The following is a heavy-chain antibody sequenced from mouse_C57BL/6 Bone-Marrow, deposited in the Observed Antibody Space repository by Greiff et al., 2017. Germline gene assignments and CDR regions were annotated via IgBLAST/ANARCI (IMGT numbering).Heavy chain of an antibody. D-gene: IGHD2-2*01. V-gene: IGHV1-72*01. CDR1: GFNIKDDY. J-gene: IGHJ1*03. CDR3: AREGMVTTSWYFDV. Sequence: VQLQQSGAELVRPGASVKLSCTASGFNIKDDYMHWVKQRPGRGLEWIGRIDPNSGGTKYNEKFKSKATLTVDKPSSTAYMQLSSLTSEDSAVYYCAREGMVTTSWYFDVWGTGTTGTVSS. CDR2: IDPNSGGT.